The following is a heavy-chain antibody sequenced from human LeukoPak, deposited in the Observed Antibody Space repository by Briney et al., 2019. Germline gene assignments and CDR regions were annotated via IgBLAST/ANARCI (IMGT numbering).Heavy chain of an antibody. V-gene: IGHV1-69*04. Sequence: GASVKVSCKASGGTFSSYAISWVRQAPGQGLEWMGRIIPILGIANYAQKFQGRVTITADKSTSTASMELSSLRSEDTAVYYCARARGYDSSLTYFDYWGQGTLVTVSS. CDR3: ARARGYDSSLTYFDY. CDR2: IIPILGIA. J-gene: IGHJ4*02. CDR1: GGTFSSYA. D-gene: IGHD3-22*01.